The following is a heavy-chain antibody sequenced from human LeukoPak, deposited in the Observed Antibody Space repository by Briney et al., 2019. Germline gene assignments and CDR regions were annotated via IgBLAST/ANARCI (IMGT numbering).Heavy chain of an antibody. Sequence: KPGGSLRLSCAASGFTFSSYSMNWVRRAPGKGLEWVSSISSSSSYIYYADSVKGRFTISRDNAKNSLYLQMNSLRAEDTAVYYCARAGVVVPTIDYWGQGTLVTVSS. CDR3: ARAGVVVPTIDY. D-gene: IGHD3-22*01. CDR1: GFTFSSYS. CDR2: ISSSSSYI. V-gene: IGHV3-21*01. J-gene: IGHJ4*02.